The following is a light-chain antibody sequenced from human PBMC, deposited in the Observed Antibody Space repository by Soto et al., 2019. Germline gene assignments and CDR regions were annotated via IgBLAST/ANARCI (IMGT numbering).Light chain of an antibody. J-gene: IGKJ1*01. V-gene: IGKV3-11*01. Sequence: EIVLTQSPGTLSLSPGERATLSCRASQSVSSYLAWYQQKPGQAPRLLIYDASTRATGISARFSGSGSGTDFTLTISSLEPEDFAVYYCQQRSNCPVTLGQGTKVEVK. CDR2: DAS. CDR1: QSVSSY. CDR3: QQRSNCPVT.